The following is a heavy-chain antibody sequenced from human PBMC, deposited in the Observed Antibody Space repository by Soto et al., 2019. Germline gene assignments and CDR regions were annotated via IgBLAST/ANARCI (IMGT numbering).Heavy chain of an antibody. D-gene: IGHD5-18*01. CDR3: AREHGYSYGKGDYYYYYGMDV. V-gene: IGHV3-21*01. J-gene: IGHJ6*02. Sequence: EVQLVESGGGLVKPGGSLRLSCAASGFTFSSYSMNWVRQAPGKGLEWVSSISSSSSYIYYADSVKGRFTISRDNAKNSLYLQMNSLRAEDTAVYYCAREHGYSYGKGDYYYYYGMDVWGQGTTVTVSS. CDR2: ISSSSSYI. CDR1: GFTFSSYS.